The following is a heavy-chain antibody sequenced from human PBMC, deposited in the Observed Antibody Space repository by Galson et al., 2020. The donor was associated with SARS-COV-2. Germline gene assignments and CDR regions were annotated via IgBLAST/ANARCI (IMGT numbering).Heavy chain of an antibody. CDR3: AKDKMVRGVIGFYGMDV. CDR2: ISYDGSNK. J-gene: IGHJ6*02. Sequence: QLGASLKISCAASGFTLSRYGMHWVRQAPRNRLEWVAVISYDGSNKYSADSVKGRFTISRDNSKNTLYLQMNSLRAEDTAVYYCAKDKMVRGVIGFYGMDVWGQGTTVTVSS. CDR1: GFTLSRYG. V-gene: IGHV3-30*18. D-gene: IGHD3-10*01.